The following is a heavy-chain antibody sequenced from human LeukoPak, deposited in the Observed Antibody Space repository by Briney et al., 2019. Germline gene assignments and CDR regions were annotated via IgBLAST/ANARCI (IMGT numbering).Heavy chain of an antibody. CDR1: GYTFTSYY. D-gene: IGHD3-3*01. Sequence: ASVKVSCKASGYTFTSYYMHWVRQAPGQGLEWMGIINPSGGSTSYAQKFQGRVTMTRDTSTSTVYMELSSLRSEDTAVYYCARESITIFGVVIRMDVWGQGTTVTVSS. CDR3: ARESITIFGVVIRMDV. J-gene: IGHJ6*02. CDR2: INPSGGST. V-gene: IGHV1-46*01.